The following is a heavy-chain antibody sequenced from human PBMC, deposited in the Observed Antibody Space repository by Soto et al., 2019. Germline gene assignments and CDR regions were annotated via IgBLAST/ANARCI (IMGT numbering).Heavy chain of an antibody. J-gene: IGHJ4*02. V-gene: IGHV3-30-3*01. CDR3: AREQTAPVYIDS. CDR1: GFTLRRCA. CDR2: ISYDGSNK. D-gene: IGHD6-13*01. Sequence: GGSLRLSCAASGFTLRRCAMHWGRQAPGKGLEWVAVISYDGSNKYYADSVKGRFTFSRDNSKHTLFLQMNSLRGEDTAVYYCAREQTAPVYIDSTCQGTLVTVSS.